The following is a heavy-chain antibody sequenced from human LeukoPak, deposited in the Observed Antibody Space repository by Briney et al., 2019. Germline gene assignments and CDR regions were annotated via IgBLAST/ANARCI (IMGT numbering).Heavy chain of an antibody. J-gene: IGHJ5*02. CDR1: GYSISSGYY. Sequence: SETLSLTCAVSGYSISSGYYWGWIQQPPGKGLEWIGSIYHSGSTYYNPSLKSRVTISVDTSKNQFSLKLSSVTAADTAVYYCAASVVVPAAMIRFDPWGQGTLVTVSS. D-gene: IGHD2-2*01. CDR2: IYHSGST. V-gene: IGHV4-38-2*01. CDR3: AASVVVPAAMIRFDP.